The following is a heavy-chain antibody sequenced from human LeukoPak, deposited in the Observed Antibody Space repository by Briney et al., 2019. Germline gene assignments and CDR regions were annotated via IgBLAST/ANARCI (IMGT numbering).Heavy chain of an antibody. V-gene: IGHV4-59*11. CDR3: ARFSQLLYYFDY. J-gene: IGHJ4*02. Sequence: SETLSLTCTVSGGSISSHYWSWIRQPPGKGLEWIGYIYYSGGTNYNPSLKSRVTISVDTSKNQFSLRLNSVTAADTAVYYCARFSQLLYYFDYWAREPWSPSPQ. D-gene: IGHD2-2*01. CDR1: GGSISSHY. CDR2: IYYSGGT.